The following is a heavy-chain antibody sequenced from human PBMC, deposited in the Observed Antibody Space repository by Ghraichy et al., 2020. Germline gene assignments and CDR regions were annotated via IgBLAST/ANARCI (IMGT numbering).Heavy chain of an antibody. CDR2: INPNSGGT. D-gene: IGHD3-10*01. CDR3: ARDGIVRDRGESPYYYYGMDV. Sequence: ASVKVSCKASGYTFTGYYMHWVRQAPRQGLEWMGWINPNSGGTNYAQKFQGWVTMTRDTSISTAYMELSRLRSDDTAVYYCARDGIVRDRGESPYYYYGMDVWGQGTTVTVSS. J-gene: IGHJ6*02. CDR1: GYTFTGYY. V-gene: IGHV1-2*04.